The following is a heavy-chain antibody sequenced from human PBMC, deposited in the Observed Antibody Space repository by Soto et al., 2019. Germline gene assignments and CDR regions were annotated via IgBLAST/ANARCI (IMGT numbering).Heavy chain of an antibody. CDR2: ISGSGGST. V-gene: IGHV3-23*01. Sequence: GSLRLSCAASGFTFSSYAMSWVRQAPGKGLEWVSAISGSGGSTYYADSVKGRFTISRDNSKNTLYLQMNSLRAEDTAVYYCAKDSKRFLEWLLELYYFDYWGQGTLVTVSS. J-gene: IGHJ4*02. D-gene: IGHD3-3*01. CDR3: AKDSKRFLEWLLELYYFDY. CDR1: GFTFSSYA.